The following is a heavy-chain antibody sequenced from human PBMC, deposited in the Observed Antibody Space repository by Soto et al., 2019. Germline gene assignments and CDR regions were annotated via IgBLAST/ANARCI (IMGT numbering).Heavy chain of an antibody. CDR1: GYTFIDYF. D-gene: IGHD1-26*01. Sequence: ASVKVSCKVSGYTFIDYFVHWVQQAPGKGLDWMGLVDPDDGETIYAETFQGKVTITADTSTDTAYMELSSLRSEDTAVYYCGTVGRLGDTGASTPGRDGWGQGTTVTVSS. CDR3: GTVGRLGDTGASTPGRDG. CDR2: VDPDDGET. V-gene: IGHV1-69-2*01. J-gene: IGHJ6*02.